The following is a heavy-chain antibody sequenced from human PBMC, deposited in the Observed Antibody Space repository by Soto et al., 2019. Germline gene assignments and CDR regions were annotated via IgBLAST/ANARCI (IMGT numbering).Heavy chain of an antibody. CDR3: AKDLTAAYSYYYYGMDV. J-gene: IGHJ6*02. CDR1: GFTFSSYA. V-gene: IGHV3-23*01. Sequence: GGSLRLSCAASGFTFSSYAMSWVRQAPGKGLEWVSAISGSGGSTYYADSVKGRFTISRDNSKNTLYLQMNSLRAEDTAVYYCAKDLTAAYSYYYYGMDVWGQGTTVTVSS. CDR2: ISGSGGST. D-gene: IGHD2-2*01.